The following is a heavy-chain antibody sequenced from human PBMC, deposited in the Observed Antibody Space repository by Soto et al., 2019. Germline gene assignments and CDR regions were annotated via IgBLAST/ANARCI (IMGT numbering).Heavy chain of an antibody. J-gene: IGHJ5*02. CDR2: INAGNGDT. Sequence: ASVKVSCKASGYTFTSYDINWVRQAPGQRLEWMGWINAGNGDTRYAQNFQGRVTITRDTSATTAYMELSSLTSEDTAVYYCARDLYISSAPFDPWGQGTLVTVSS. D-gene: IGHD3-9*01. CDR1: GYTFTSYD. V-gene: IGHV1-3*01. CDR3: ARDLYISSAPFDP.